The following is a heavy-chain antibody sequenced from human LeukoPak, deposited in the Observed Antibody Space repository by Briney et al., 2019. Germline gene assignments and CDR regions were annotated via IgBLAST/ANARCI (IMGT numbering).Heavy chain of an antibody. CDR2: IYYSGST. Sequence: SETLSLTCTVSGGSISSSSYYWGWIRQPPGKGLEWIGSIYYSGSTYYNPSLKSRVTISVDTSKNQFSLKLSSVTAADTAVYYCARALTAVTPFDYWGQGTLVTVSS. D-gene: IGHD6-19*01. CDR3: ARALTAVTPFDY. CDR1: GGSISSSSYY. J-gene: IGHJ4*02. V-gene: IGHV4-39*07.